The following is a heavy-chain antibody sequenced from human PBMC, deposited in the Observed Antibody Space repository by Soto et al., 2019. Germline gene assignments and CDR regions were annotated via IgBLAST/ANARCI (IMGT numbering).Heavy chain of an antibody. D-gene: IGHD3-22*01. CDR3: ARGPTDYNDNSGNYFLDY. V-gene: IGHV1-18*01. CDR2: ISTYNGNT. J-gene: IGHJ4*02. Sequence: QVQLVQSGAEVKKPGASVKVSCKASGYTFTTYGMSWVRQAPGQGLDWMGWISTYNGNTKYAERLQGRVTMTTDTTTSTAYMELRSLRSDDTAVCYCARGPTDYNDNSGNYFLDYWGQGTLVTVSS. CDR1: GYTFTTYG.